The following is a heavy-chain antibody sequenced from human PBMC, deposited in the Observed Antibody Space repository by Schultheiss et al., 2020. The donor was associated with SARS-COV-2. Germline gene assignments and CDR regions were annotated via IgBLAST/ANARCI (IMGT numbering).Heavy chain of an antibody. Sequence: SETLSLTCAVSGGSISSSNWWSWIRQPPGKGLEWIGEINHSGSTNYNPSLKSRVTISVDTSKNQFSLKLSSVTAADTAVYYCARSRDDSSGWYEGNWFDPWGQGTLVTVSS. J-gene: IGHJ5*02. V-gene: IGHV4-4*02. CDR1: GGSISSSNW. CDR2: INHSGST. CDR3: ARSRDDSSGWYEGNWFDP. D-gene: IGHD6-19*01.